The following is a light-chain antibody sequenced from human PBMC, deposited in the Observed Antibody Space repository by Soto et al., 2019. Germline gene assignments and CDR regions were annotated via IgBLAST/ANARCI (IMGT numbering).Light chain of an antibody. J-gene: IGLJ2*01. CDR2: EVS. CDR3: STYINSITFVI. CDR1: SRDVGAYNY. Sequence: QSVLTQPASVSGSPGQSITISCTGTSRDVGAYNYISWYQQHPGKAPKLMIYEVSNRPSGVSTRFSGSKSGNTASLTISGLQAEDEGDYYCSTYINSITFVIFGGGTKVTVL. V-gene: IGLV2-14*01.